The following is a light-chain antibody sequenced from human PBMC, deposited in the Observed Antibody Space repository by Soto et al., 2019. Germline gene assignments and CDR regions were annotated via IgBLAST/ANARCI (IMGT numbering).Light chain of an antibody. J-gene: IGKJ5*01. V-gene: IGKV1-9*01. CDR3: QSLNGVPTIT. CDR1: QGISSY. CDR2: AAS. Sequence: IQLTQSPSSLSSSVGDSVTITCRASQGISSYLAWYQKKPGKAPKLLIYAASTLQSGVPSRFSGSGSGTEFSLTITGLQTEDFANYYCQSLNGVPTITFGQGTRLEI.